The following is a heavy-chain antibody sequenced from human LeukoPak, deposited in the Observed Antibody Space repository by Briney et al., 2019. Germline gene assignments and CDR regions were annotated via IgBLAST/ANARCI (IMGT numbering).Heavy chain of an antibody. D-gene: IGHD4-17*01. CDR1: GGSISNDNYY. V-gene: IGHV4-61*02. CDR3: ARGRGTTVTTYYFEN. J-gene: IGHJ4*02. Sequence: PSETLSLTCTVSGGSISNDNYYWSWIRQPAGRGLEWIGRIYSSGTTNYNPSLKSRVIISVNTSKNQFSLTGASVTAADTAVYYCARGRGTTVTTYYFENWGQGTRVIVSS. CDR2: IYSSGTT.